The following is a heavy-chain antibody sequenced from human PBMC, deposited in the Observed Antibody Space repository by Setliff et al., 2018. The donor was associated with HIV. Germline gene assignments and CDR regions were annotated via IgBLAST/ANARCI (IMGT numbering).Heavy chain of an antibody. D-gene: IGHD5-12*01. V-gene: IGHV3-7*01. CDR1: GVTISSLW. Sequence: QPGGSLRLSCVASGVTISSLWMNWVRQAPGRGLEWVANINVDGSKTYYVDSARGRFSISRDNAQNSLYLQMNSLRAEDTAVYYCRMGHYDGSDWGQGTLVTVSS. J-gene: IGHJ4*02. CDR3: RMGHYDGSD. CDR2: INVDGSKT.